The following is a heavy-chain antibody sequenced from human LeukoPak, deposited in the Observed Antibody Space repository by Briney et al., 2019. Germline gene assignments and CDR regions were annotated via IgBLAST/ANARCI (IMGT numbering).Heavy chain of an antibody. D-gene: IGHD2-15*01. CDR2: ISGSGGST. V-gene: IGHV3-23*01. CDR1: GFTFSSYA. Sequence: GGSLRLSCAASGFTFSSYAISWVRQAPGKGLEWVSAISGSGGSTYYADSVKGRFTISRDNSKNTLYLQMNSLRAEDTAVYYCALLAYCSGGICYSTDFLGYVRHWGQGTLVTVSS. J-gene: IGHJ1*01. CDR3: ALLAYCSGGICYSTDFLGYVRH.